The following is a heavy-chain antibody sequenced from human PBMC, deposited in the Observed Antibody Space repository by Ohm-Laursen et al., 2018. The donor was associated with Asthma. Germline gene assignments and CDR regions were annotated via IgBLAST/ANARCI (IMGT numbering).Heavy chain of an antibody. CDR2: FFLRGND. Sequence: TLSLTCTVSAASISSYYWAWIRQPPGKGLEWIGYFFLRGNDNYNPSLKSRVTMSMGTSRDQFSLNLSPVTAADTAFYYCARSPGHHEDYWGQGTLVTVSS. J-gene: IGHJ4*02. CDR3: ARSPGHHEDY. CDR1: AASISSYY. V-gene: IGHV4-59*12.